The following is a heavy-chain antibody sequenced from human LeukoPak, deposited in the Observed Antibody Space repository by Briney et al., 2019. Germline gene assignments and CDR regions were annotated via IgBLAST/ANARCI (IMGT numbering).Heavy chain of an antibody. CDR1: GFTFNSYS. V-gene: IGHV3-21*04. CDR3: AKVKGYSSGWYYFVY. Sequence: GGSLRLSCAASGFTFNSYSMNWVRQTPGKGLEWVSSISSSSGYINYADSVKGRFTISRDNSKNTLYLQMNSLRAEDTAVYYCAKVKGYSSGWYYFVYWGQGTLVTVSS. J-gene: IGHJ4*02. CDR2: ISSSSGYI. D-gene: IGHD6-19*01.